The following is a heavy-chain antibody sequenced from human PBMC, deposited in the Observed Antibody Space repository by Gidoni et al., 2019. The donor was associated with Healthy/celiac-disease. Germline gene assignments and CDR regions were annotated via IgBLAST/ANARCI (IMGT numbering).Heavy chain of an antibody. V-gene: IGHV3-30*18. D-gene: IGHD3-3*01. CDR3: AKDYDFGGGDYYYYYYMDV. J-gene: IGHJ6*03. CDR2: ISYDGSNK. CDR1: GFTFSSYG. Sequence: QVQLVESGGGVVQPGRSLRLSCAASGFTFSSYGMHWVRQAPGKGLEWVAVISYDGSNKYYADSVKGRFTISRDNSKNTLYLQMNSLRAEDTAVYYCAKDYDFGGGDYYYYYYMDVWGKGTTVTVSS.